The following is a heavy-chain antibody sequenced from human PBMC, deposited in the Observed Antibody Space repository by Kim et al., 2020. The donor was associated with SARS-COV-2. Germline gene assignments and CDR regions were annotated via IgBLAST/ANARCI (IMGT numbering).Heavy chain of an antibody. D-gene: IGHD2-15*01. Sequence: SQKFQGRVTITRDTSASSAYMELSSLRSEATAVYYCARDLGVVYYGMDVWGQGTTVTVSS. V-gene: IGHV1-3*01. J-gene: IGHJ6*02. CDR3: ARDLGVVYYGMDV.